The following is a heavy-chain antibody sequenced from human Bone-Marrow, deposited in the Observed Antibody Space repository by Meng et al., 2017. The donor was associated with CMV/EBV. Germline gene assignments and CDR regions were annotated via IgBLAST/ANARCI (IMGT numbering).Heavy chain of an antibody. CDR3: ARDVKLMGAADY. CDR1: GFTFSSYW. D-gene: IGHD1-26*01. V-gene: IGHV3-7*01. J-gene: IGHJ4*02. Sequence: GESLKISCAASGFTFSSYWMSWVRQAPGKGLEWVANIKQDGSEKYYVDSVKGRFTISRDNAKNSLYLQMNSLRAEDTAVYYCARDVKLMGAADYWGQGTLVTVSS. CDR2: IKQDGSEK.